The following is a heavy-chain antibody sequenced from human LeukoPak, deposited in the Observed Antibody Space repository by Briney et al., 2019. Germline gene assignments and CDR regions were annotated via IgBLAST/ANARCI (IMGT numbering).Heavy chain of an antibody. CDR3: ARMYLWELPDY. D-gene: IGHD1-26*01. CDR2: IIHSGST. Sequence: SETLSLTCAAYGGSFSGYYWSWIRQPPGKGLEWIGEIIHSGSTNYNPSLKSRVTISEDTSKNQFSLKLSSVTAADTAVYYCARMYLWELPDYWGQGTLVTVSS. CDR1: GGSFSGYY. J-gene: IGHJ4*02. V-gene: IGHV4-34*12.